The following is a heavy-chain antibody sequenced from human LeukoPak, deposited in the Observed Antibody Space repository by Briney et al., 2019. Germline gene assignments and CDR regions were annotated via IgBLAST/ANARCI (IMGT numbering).Heavy chain of an antibody. CDR1: GFTFSNYA. V-gene: IGHV3-23*01. D-gene: IGHD3-9*01. CDR3: ARRPAYYGILTADW. Sequence: GGSLRLSCAASGFTFSNYAMSWVRQAPGKGLEWVSTLSGGATRTYYADSVKGRFTISRDNSKNTLYLQMNSLRAEDTAVYYCARRPAYYGILTADWWGQGTLVTVSS. J-gene: IGHJ4*02. CDR2: LSGGATRT.